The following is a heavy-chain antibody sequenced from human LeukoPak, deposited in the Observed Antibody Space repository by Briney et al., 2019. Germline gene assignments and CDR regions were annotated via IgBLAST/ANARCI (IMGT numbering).Heavy chain of an antibody. CDR1: GFTFSSYG. CDR2: ISYDGSNK. V-gene: IGHV3-30*18. CDR3: AKNYYDSSGYYRYYFDY. D-gene: IGHD3-22*01. Sequence: GGSLRLSCAASGFTFSSYGMHWVRQAPGKGLEWVAVISYDGSNKYYADSVKGRFTISRDNSKNTLYLQMNSLRAEDTAVYYCAKNYYDSSGYYRYYFDYWGQGTLVTVSS. J-gene: IGHJ4*02.